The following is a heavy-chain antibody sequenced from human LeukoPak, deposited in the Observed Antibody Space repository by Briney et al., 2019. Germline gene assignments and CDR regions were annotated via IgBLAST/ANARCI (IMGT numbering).Heavy chain of an antibody. J-gene: IGHJ4*02. CDR2: INPNSGGT. Sequence: ASVKVSCKAGGYTFIGYYIHWVRQAPGQGLDWMGWINPNSGGTNYAQKFQGRVTMTRATSISTAYMELSGLRSDDKAVYYCARARQMEGYWGQGTLVTVSS. D-gene: IGHD5-24*01. V-gene: IGHV1-2*02. CDR1: GYTFIGYY. CDR3: ARARQMEGY.